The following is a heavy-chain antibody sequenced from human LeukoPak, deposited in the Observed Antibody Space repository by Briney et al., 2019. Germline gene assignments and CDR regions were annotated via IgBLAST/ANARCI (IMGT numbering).Heavy chain of an antibody. CDR2: IYYSGST. V-gene: IGHV4-59*08. CDR3: ARGFDFWSGLVSDY. D-gene: IGHD3-3*01. J-gene: IGHJ4*02. Sequence: PSETLSLTCTVSGGSISSYYWSWIRQPPGKGLEWIGYIYYSGSTNYNPSLKSRVTISVDTSKNQFSLKLSSVTAADTAVYYCARGFDFWSGLVSDYWGQGTLVTVSS. CDR1: GGSISSYY.